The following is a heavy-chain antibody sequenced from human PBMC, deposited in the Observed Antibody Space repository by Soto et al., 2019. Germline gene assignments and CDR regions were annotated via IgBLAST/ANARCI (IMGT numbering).Heavy chain of an antibody. CDR3: ARLVAAGITYYFDS. CDR2: IYWDADK. D-gene: IGHD2-21*01. J-gene: IGHJ4*02. Sequence: QITLKESGPTLVKPTQTLTLTCTFSAFSLSTSGVGVGWIRQPPGKALEWLTFIYWDADKRYSTSLKSRLTITKDTSKNLVVLTMTNMDPVDTATYYCARLVAAGITYYFDSWGQGTLVTVSS. CDR1: AFSLSTSGVG. V-gene: IGHV2-5*02.